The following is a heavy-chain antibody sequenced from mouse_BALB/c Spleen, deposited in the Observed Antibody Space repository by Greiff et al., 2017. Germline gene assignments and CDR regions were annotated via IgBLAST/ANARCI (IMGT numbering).Heavy chain of an antibody. CDR3: AGEGATVPYYAMDY. CDR2: ISPGSGGT. J-gene: IGHJ4*01. CDR1: GFAFTNYL. D-gene: IGHD1-1*01. Sequence: VQLQQSGAELVRPGTSVKVSCKASGFAFTNYLIEWVQQRPGQGLEWIGVISPGSGGTNNNEKLTGKGRLTADKSSSTAYIQLSSLTYEDSAVYYCAGEGATVPYYAMDYWGQGTSVTVSS. V-gene: IGHV1-54*01.